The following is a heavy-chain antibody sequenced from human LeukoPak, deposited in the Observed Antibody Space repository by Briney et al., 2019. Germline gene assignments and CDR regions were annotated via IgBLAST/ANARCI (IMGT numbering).Heavy chain of an antibody. J-gene: IGHJ4*02. CDR3: AKSRISTMVRGVGGLIDY. Sequence: PGGSLGLSCAASGFTFSSYAMSWVRQAPGKGLEWVSAISGSGGSTYYADSVKGRFTISRDNSKNTLYLQMNSLRAEDTAVYYCAKSRISTMVRGVGGLIDYWGQGTLVTVSS. CDR2: ISGSGGST. D-gene: IGHD3-10*01. V-gene: IGHV3-23*01. CDR1: GFTFSSYA.